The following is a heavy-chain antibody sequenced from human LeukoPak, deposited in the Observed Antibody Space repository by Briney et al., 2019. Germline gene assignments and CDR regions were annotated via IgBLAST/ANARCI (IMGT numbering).Heavy chain of an antibody. CDR1: GYTFISYG. J-gene: IGHJ6*02. V-gene: IGHV1-18*01. CDR2: ISAYNDNT. D-gene: IGHD6-19*01. CDR3: ARVWGSGWPLYYYYYGMDV. Sequence: ASVTVSCTASGYTFISYGISWVRQAPGQGLEWMGWISAYNDNTNYAQKLQGRVTMTTDTSTSTAYMELRSLRSDDTAVYYCARVWGSGWPLYYYYYGMDVWGQGTTVTVSS.